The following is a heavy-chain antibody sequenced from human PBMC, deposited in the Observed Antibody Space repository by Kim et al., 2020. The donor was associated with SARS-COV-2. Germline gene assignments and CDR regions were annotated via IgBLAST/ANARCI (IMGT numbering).Heavy chain of an antibody. J-gene: IGHJ4*02. Sequence: SVKVSCKASGGTFSSYAISWVRQAPGQGLEWMGGIIPIFGTANYAQKFQGRVTITADESTSTAYMELSSLRSEDTAVYYCARGVRRDGYNHYWLIDYWGQGTLVTVSS. D-gene: IGHD5-12*01. V-gene: IGHV1-69*13. CDR2: IIPIFGTA. CDR1: GGTFSSYA. CDR3: ARGVRRDGYNHYWLIDY.